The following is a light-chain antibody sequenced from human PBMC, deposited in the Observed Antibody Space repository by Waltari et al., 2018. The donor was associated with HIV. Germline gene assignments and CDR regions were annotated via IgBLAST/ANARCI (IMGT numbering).Light chain of an antibody. CDR1: RSNIGSNT. CDR2: NDN. J-gene: IGLJ3*02. Sequence: QSVLTQPPSASGTPGQRVTISCSATRSNIGSNTVNWYQLLPGTAPKLLIYNDNERPSGVPGRFSGSRSGASASLAISGLQPEDEADYYCSSWDDRLNGQGVFGGGTKLTVL. V-gene: IGLV1-44*01. CDR3: SSWDDRLNGQGV.